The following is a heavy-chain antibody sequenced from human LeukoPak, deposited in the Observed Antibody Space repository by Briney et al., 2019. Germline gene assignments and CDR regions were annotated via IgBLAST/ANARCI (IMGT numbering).Heavy chain of an antibody. CDR2: IYTSGST. V-gene: IGHV4-4*07. D-gene: IGHD5-18*01. J-gene: IGHJ6*03. CDR1: GGSISSYY. Sequence: SETLSLTCTVSGGSISSYYWSWIRQPAGKGLEWIGRIYTSGSTNYNPSLKSRLTMSVDTSKNQFSLKLSSVTAADTAVYYCALRGYSYGYSRYYMDVWGKGTTVTVSS. CDR3: ALRGYSYGYSRYYMDV.